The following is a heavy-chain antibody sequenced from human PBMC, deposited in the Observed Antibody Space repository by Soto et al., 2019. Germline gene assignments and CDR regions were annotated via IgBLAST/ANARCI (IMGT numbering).Heavy chain of an antibody. V-gene: IGHV1-8*02. Sequence: ASVKVSCKASGGTFSSYAISWVRQAPGQGLEWMGGMNPNSGTTGYAQKFQGRVTMTRNTSISTAYMELSSLRSEDTAVYYCASCTSCYGGDAFDIWGQGTMVTVSS. CDR3: ASCTSCYGGDAFDI. D-gene: IGHD2-2*01. CDR2: MNPNSGTT. CDR1: GGTFSSYA. J-gene: IGHJ3*02.